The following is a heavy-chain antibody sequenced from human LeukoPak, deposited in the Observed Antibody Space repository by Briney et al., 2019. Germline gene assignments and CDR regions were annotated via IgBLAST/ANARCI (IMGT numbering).Heavy chain of an antibody. CDR1: GYSFTGYY. V-gene: IGHV1-2*02. Sequence: ASVKVSCKASGYSFTGYYIHWIRQAPGQGLEWLGWIDSNSGGTTYAQKFQGRITMTRDTSITTAYVELSRLTSDDTAVYYCARGGGSWVYYDYWGQGPLVTVSS. J-gene: IGHJ4*02. CDR2: IDSNSGGT. D-gene: IGHD1-26*01. CDR3: ARGGGSWVYYDY.